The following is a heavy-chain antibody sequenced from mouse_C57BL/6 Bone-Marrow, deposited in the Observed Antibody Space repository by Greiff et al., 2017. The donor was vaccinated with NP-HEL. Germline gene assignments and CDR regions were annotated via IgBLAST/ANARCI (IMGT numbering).Heavy chain of an antibody. J-gene: IGHJ2*01. D-gene: IGHD2-1*01. Sequence: QVQLQQSGAELVRPGASVKLSCKASGYTFTDYYINWVKQRPGQGLEWIARIYPGSGNTYYNEKFKGKATLTAEKSSSTAYMQLSSLTSEDSAVYCCARRGNYPVYFDYWGQGTTLTVSS. V-gene: IGHV1-76*01. CDR1: GYTFTDYY. CDR3: ARRGNYPVYFDY. CDR2: IYPGSGNT.